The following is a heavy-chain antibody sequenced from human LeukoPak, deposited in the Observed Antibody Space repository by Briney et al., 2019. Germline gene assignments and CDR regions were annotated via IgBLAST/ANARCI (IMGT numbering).Heavy chain of an antibody. CDR1: GGSISSSSYY. CDR3: ARGMPRVAAAGPGRLENWFDP. CDR2: MYYIGST. D-gene: IGHD6-13*01. Sequence: RASETLSLTCTVSGGSISSSSYYWGWIRQPPGKGLEWIGSMYYIGSTYYNPSLKSRVTISVDTSKNQFSLKLSSVTAADTAVYYCARGMPRVAAAGPGRLENWFDPWGQGTLVTVSS. J-gene: IGHJ5*02. V-gene: IGHV4-39*01.